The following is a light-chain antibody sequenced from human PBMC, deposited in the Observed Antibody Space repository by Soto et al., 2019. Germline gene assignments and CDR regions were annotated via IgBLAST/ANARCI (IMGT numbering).Light chain of an antibody. Sequence: EIVLTQSPGTLSLSPGERVTLSCRASQSVNGNYLAWYLQKPGQAPRLLIYGASSRAAGIPDRFSGSGSGTDFTLTISRLEPQDFAVYYCQQYASTSYTFGQGTKLEI. V-gene: IGKV3-20*01. CDR3: QQYASTSYT. J-gene: IGKJ2*01. CDR2: GAS. CDR1: QSVNGNY.